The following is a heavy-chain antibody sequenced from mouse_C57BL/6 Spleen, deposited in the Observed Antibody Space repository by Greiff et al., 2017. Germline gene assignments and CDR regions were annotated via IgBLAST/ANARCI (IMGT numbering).Heavy chain of an antibody. J-gene: IGHJ4*01. CDR2: IYTDGGST. V-gene: IGHV5-2*01. CDR3: ARHGSLYAMDY. Sequence: EVKLMESGGGLVQPGESLKLSCESNEYEFPSYDMSWVRKTPEKRLELVAAIYTDGGSTYYPETMARRFIISRDNTTKTLYLQTSSLRSEDTALYYCARHGSLYAMDYWGQGTTVTESS. CDR1: EYEFPSYD. D-gene: IGHD1-1*01.